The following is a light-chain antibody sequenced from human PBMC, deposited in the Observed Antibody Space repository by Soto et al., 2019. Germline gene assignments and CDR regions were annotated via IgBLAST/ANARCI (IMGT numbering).Light chain of an antibody. J-gene: IGKJ2*03. CDR1: QSVSSAY. V-gene: IGKV3-20*01. Sequence: ETVLTQSPGTLSLSPGERATLSCRASQSVSSAYLGCYQQKPGQAPRLLIYDASTRATGIPDRFSGSGSGTDFTLTISRLEPEDFAVYHCHQYGNPPNSFGQGTKLEIK. CDR2: DAS. CDR3: HQYGNPPNS.